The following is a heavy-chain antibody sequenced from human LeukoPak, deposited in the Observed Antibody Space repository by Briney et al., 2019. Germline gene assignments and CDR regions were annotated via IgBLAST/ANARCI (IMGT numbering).Heavy chain of an antibody. V-gene: IGHV3-23*01. J-gene: IGHJ4*02. Sequence: GGSLRLSCAASGFTFSSYSMNWVRQAPGKGLEWVSAISGSGGSTYYADSVKGRFTISRDNSKNTLYLQMNSLRAEDTAVYYCAKAVYYDTTGAFDYWGQGTLVTVSS. D-gene: IGHD3-22*01. CDR1: GFTFSSYS. CDR2: ISGSGGST. CDR3: AKAVYYDTTGAFDY.